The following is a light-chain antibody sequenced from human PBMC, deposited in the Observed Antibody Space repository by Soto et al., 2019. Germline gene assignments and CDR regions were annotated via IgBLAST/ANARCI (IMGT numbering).Light chain of an antibody. CDR1: QSVSSSY. CDR3: QQFGSSPWT. V-gene: IGKV3-20*01. Sequence: EIVLTQSPGTLSLSPGERATLSCRASQSVSSSYLAWYQQKPGQAPRLLIYGASSRATGIPDRFSGSGSGTDFTLTISRLEPGDFAVYYCQQFGSSPWTFDQGTKVEIK. CDR2: GAS. J-gene: IGKJ1*01.